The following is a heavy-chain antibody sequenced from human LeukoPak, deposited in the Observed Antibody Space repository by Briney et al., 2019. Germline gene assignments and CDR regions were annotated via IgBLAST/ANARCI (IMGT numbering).Heavy chain of an antibody. J-gene: IGHJ6*02. Sequence: SVKVSCKASGGTFSSYAISWVRQAPGQGLEWMGGIIPIFGTANYAQKFQGRVTITVDESTSTAYMELSSLRSEDTAVYYCARAGDSSGYYSEYYYYGMDVWGQRTTVTVSS. V-gene: IGHV1-69*13. CDR1: GGTFSSYA. CDR2: IIPIFGTA. CDR3: ARAGDSSGYYSEYYYYGMDV. D-gene: IGHD3-22*01.